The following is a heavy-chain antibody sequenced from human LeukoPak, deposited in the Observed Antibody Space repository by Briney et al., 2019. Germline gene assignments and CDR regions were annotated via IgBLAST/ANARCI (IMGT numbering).Heavy chain of an antibody. V-gene: IGHV1-18*01. Sequence: ASVKVSCKASGYTFTSYGISWVRQAPGQGLEWMGWISAYNGNTNYAQKLQGRVTMTTDTSTSTAYMELRSLRSDDTAVYYCARGFSPPRLLWFGEYPARRGMDVWGQGTTVTVSS. CDR1: GYTFTSYG. CDR2: ISAYNGNT. CDR3: ARGFSPPRLLWFGEYPARRGMDV. J-gene: IGHJ6*02. D-gene: IGHD3-10*01.